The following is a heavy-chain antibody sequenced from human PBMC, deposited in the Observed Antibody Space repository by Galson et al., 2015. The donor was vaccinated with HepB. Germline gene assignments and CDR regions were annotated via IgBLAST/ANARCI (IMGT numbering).Heavy chain of an antibody. CDR2: ISYDGSNK. V-gene: IGHV3-30*18. CDR1: GFTFSSYG. Sequence: SLRLSCAASGFTFSSYGMHWVRQAPGKGLEWVAVISYDGSNKYYADSVKGRFTISRDNSKNTLYLQMNSLRAEDTAVYYCAKSMRGGWQYYYYYYGMDVWGQGTTVTVSS. CDR3: AKSMRGGWQYYYYYYGMDV. J-gene: IGHJ6*02. D-gene: IGHD6-19*01.